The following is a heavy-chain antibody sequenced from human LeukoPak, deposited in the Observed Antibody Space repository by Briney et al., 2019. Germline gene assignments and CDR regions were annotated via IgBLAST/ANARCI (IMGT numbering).Heavy chain of an antibody. Sequence: SETLSLTCTVSGGSISSYYWSWIRQPPGKGLEWIGYIYYSGSTNYNPSLKSRVTISVDTSKNQFSLKLSSVTAADTAVYYCARGLPIHYDILTGYYRTMYYFDYWGQGTLVTVSS. J-gene: IGHJ4*02. CDR3: ARGLPIHYDILTGYYRTMYYFDY. D-gene: IGHD3-9*01. CDR2: IYYSGST. CDR1: GGSISSYY. V-gene: IGHV4-59*12.